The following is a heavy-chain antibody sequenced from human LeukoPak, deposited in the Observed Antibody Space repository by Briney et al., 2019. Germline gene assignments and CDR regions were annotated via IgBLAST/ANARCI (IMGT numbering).Heavy chain of an antibody. J-gene: IGHJ6*02. CDR3: ARTPVGTMVRGVLYYYGMDV. D-gene: IGHD3-10*01. V-gene: IGHV1-2*02. Sequence: ASVKVSCKASGYTFTGYYMHWVRQAPGQELEWMGWINPNSGGTNYAQKFQGRVTMTWDTSISTAYMELSRLRSDDMAVYYCARTPVGTMVRGVLYYYGMDVWGQGTTVSVSS. CDR1: GYTFTGYY. CDR2: INPNSGGT.